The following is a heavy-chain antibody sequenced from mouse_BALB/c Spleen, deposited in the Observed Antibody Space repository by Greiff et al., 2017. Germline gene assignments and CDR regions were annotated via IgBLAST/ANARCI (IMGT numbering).Heavy chain of an antibody. CDR1: GFTFSSYT. V-gene: IGHV5-9*03. CDR2: ISSGGGNT. Sequence: EVKLMESGGGLVKPGGSLKLSCAASGFTFSSYTMSWVRQTPEKRLEWVATISSGGGNTYYPDSVKGRFTISRDNAKNNLYLQMSSLRSEDTALYYCAIGRYYFDYWGQGTTLTVSS. J-gene: IGHJ2*01. CDR3: AIGRYYFDY.